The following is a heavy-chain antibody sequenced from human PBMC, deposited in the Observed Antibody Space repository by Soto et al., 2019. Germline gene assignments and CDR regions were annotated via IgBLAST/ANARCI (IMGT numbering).Heavy chain of an antibody. Sequence: QVPLVQSGAEVKKPGSSVKVSCKASGGTFSSYTISWVRQAPGQGLEWMGRIIPILGIANYPQKFQGRVTITADKSTSPAYMELSSLRSEDTAVYYCATRGVGDGSGGSCYSDAFDIWGQGTMVTVSS. CDR3: ATRGVGDGSGGSCYSDAFDI. V-gene: IGHV1-69*02. CDR2: IIPILGIA. CDR1: GGTFSSYT. J-gene: IGHJ3*02. D-gene: IGHD2-15*01.